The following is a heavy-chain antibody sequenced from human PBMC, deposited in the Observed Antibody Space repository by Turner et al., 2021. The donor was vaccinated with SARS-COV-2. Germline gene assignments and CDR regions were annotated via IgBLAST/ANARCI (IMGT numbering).Heavy chain of an antibody. CDR2: IWYDGSNK. V-gene: IGHV3-33*01. Sequence: QVQLVESGGGVVQPGRSLRLSCAASGFTFSSYGMHWVRQAPGKGLEGVAVIWYDGSNKYYADSVKGRFTISRDNSKNTLYLQMNSLTAEDTAVYYCARDPNAGYYYMDVWGKGTTVTVSS. J-gene: IGHJ6*03. CDR3: ARDPNAGYYYMDV. D-gene: IGHD2-8*01. CDR1: GFTFSSYG.